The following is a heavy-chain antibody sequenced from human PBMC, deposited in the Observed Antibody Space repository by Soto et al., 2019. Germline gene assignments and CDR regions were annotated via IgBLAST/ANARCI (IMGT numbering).Heavy chain of an antibody. CDR1: GGSISSSSYY. Sequence: QLQLQESGPGLVKPSETLSLTCTVSGGSISSSSYYWGWIRQPPGKGLEWIGSIYYSGSTYYNPSLKSRVTISVDTSKNQFSLKLSSVTAADTAVYYCARRGKPPNYDFWSGYYHEDSWGQGTLVTVSS. CDR3: ARRGKPPNYDFWSGYYHEDS. CDR2: IYYSGST. D-gene: IGHD3-3*01. V-gene: IGHV4-39*01. J-gene: IGHJ4*02.